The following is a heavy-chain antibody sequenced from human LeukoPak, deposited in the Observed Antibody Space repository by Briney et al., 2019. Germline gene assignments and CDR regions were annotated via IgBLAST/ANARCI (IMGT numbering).Heavy chain of an antibody. CDR3: TRSFRNISPYYYFDY. V-gene: IGHV3-49*04. D-gene: IGHD2/OR15-2a*01. CDR2: IRSKAYRGTT. J-gene: IGHJ4*02. CDR1: GFAIGDFA. Sequence: GGSLRLSCTASGFAIGDFAMNWVRQAPAKGLEWVGFIRSKAYRGTTEYAASVKGRFTISRDDSKNIAYLQMNSLETEDTAVYFCTRSFRNISPYYYFDYWGQGTLVTVSS.